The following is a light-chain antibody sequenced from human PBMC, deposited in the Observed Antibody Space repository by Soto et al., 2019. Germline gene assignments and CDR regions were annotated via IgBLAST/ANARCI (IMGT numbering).Light chain of an antibody. CDR2: EVN. V-gene: IGLV2-8*01. J-gene: IGLJ1*01. Sequence: QSVLXQPPSASGSPGQSVTISCTGTSSDVGGYNYVSWYQQHPGKAPKLMIYEVNKRPSGVPDRFSGSKSGNSASLTVSGLQAEDEADYYCSSYAGSDNFVFGTGTKVTVL. CDR1: SSDVGGYNY. CDR3: SSYAGSDNFV.